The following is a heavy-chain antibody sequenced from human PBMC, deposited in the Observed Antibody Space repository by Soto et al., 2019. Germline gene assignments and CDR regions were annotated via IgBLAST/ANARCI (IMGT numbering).Heavy chain of an antibody. CDR1: GGTFSSYA. J-gene: IGHJ4*02. CDR3: ARAEEGSSWYFFLGY. D-gene: IGHD6-13*01. CDR2: IIPIFGTA. V-gene: IGHV1-69*13. Sequence: ASVKVSCKASGGTFSSYAISWVRQAPGQGLEWMGGIIPIFGTANYAQKFQGRVTITADESTSTANMELSSLRSEDTAVFYCARAEEGSSWYFFLGYWGQGTLVTVSS.